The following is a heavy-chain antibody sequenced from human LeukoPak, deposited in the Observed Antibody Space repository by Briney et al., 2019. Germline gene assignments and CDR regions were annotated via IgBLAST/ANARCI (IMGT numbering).Heavy chain of an antibody. D-gene: IGHD3-3*01. CDR3: ARLRFLEWLLYPGPKSPSLDDAFDI. Sequence: GASVKVSCKASGYTFTSYGISWVRQAPGQGLEWMGWISAYNGNTNYAQKLQGRVTMTTDTSTSTAYMELRSLRSDDTAVYYCARLRFLEWLLYPGPKSPSLDDAFDIWGQGTMVTVSS. J-gene: IGHJ3*02. V-gene: IGHV1-18*01. CDR2: ISAYNGNT. CDR1: GYTFTSYG.